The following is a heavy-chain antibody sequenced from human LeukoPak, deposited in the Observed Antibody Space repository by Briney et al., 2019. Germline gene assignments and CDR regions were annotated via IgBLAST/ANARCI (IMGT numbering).Heavy chain of an antibody. J-gene: IGHJ4*02. CDR2: ISYDGSNK. CDR3: ARGSYSSSWYISSDY. V-gene: IGHV3-30-3*01. D-gene: IGHD6-13*01. CDR1: GFTFSSYA. Sequence: AGGSLRLSCAASGFTFSSYAMHWVRQASGKGLEWVAVISYDGSNKYYADSVKGRFTISRDNSKNTLYLQMNSLRAEDTAVYYCARGSYSSSWYISSDYWGQGTLVTVSS.